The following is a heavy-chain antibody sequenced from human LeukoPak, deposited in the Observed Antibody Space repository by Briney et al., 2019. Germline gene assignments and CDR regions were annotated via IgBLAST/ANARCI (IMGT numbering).Heavy chain of an antibody. D-gene: IGHD1-1*01. Sequence: ASVKVSCQASGYTSSDFYCNWVRQTPGQGLEWMGWINPYSGATISAQNFQGRVTSTWDASIGTAYMELSRLRSDDTAVYYCATSTVTHTRDPWGQGTLVTVSS. J-gene: IGHJ5*02. V-gene: IGHV1-2*02. CDR1: GYTSSDFY. CDR2: INPYSGAT. CDR3: ATSTVTHTRDP.